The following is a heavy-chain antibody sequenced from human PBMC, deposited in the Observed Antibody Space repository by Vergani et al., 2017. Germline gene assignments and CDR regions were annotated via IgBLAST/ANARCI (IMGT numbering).Heavy chain of an antibody. D-gene: IGHD3-10*01. CDR3: ARDSYYETFGADSRGGMDV. CDR2: ISYDGSNK. CDR1: GFTFSSYA. J-gene: IGHJ6*02. Sequence: QVQLVESGGGVVQPGRSLRLSCAASGFTFSSYAMHWVRQAPGKGLEWVAVISYDGSNKYYEDSVKGRFTISRDNSKNKLYLQMGSLRAEDMAVYYCARDSYYETFGADSRGGMDVWGQGTTVTVSS. V-gene: IGHV3-30*15.